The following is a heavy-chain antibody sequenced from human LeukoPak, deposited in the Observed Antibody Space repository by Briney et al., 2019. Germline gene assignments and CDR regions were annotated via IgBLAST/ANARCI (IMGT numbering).Heavy chain of an antibody. CDR2: IKADGSQQ. CDR1: GFSISSHW. CDR3: TRNSLDY. Sequence: GGSLRLSCVASGFSISSHWMRWLRQAPGKGLEWAANIKADGSQQYYVDSVRGRFTITRDNAENSLYLQMNSLRAEDTAVYYCTRNSLDYWGLGTLVTVSS. V-gene: IGHV3-7*03. J-gene: IGHJ4*02.